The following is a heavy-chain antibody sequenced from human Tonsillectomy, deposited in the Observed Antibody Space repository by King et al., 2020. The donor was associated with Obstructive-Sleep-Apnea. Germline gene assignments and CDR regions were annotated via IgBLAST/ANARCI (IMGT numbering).Heavy chain of an antibody. Sequence: QLVQSGAEVKKPGASVKVSCKASGYTFTSYYMHWVRQAPGQGLEWMGMVDPSGGITNYAQKFQGRITMTRDTSTSTVYMELSSLRSEDTAVYYCARDQSVIAVYYYHGMDVWGQGTTVTVSS. CDR1: GYTFTSYY. J-gene: IGHJ6*02. CDR2: VDPSGGIT. D-gene: IGHD3-10*01. V-gene: IGHV1-46*01. CDR3: ARDQSVIAVYYYHGMDV.